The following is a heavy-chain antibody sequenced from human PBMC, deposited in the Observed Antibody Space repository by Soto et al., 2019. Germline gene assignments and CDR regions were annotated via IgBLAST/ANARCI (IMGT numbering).Heavy chain of an antibody. D-gene: IGHD3-22*01. J-gene: IGHJ6*03. Sequence: GGSLRLSCAASGFTVSSNYMSWVRQAPGKGLEWVSVIYSGGSTYYADSVKGRFTISRHNSKNTLYLQMNSLRAEDTAVYYCARASGYKRKLYYYYYMDVWGKGTTVTVSS. CDR2: IYSGGST. CDR1: GFTVSSNY. CDR3: ARASGYKRKLYYYYYMDV. V-gene: IGHV3-53*04.